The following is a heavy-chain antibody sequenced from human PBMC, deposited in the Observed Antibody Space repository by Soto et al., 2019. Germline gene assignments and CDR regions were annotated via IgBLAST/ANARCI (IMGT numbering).Heavy chain of an antibody. CDR1: GGSIIRGGYY. CDR3: ARVVRGVIKGGFDS. V-gene: IGHV4-31*11. CDR2: IYYSGST. Sequence: SETLSLTCAVSGGSIIRGGYYWSWIRQHPGKGLEWIGYIYYSGSTYYNPSLKSRVTISVDTSKNQFSLKLSSVTAADTAVYYCARVVRGVIKGGFDSWGQGTLVTVSS. J-gene: IGHJ4*02. D-gene: IGHD3-10*01.